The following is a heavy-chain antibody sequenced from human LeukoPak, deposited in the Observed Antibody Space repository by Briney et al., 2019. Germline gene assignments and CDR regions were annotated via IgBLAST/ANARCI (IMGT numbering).Heavy chain of an antibody. CDR1: GFTFSSYA. V-gene: IGHV3-48*04. J-gene: IGHJ4*02. Sequence: GGSPRLSCAASGFTFSSYAMSWVRQAPGKGLEWVSYISSSTSTIYYADSVKGRFTISRDNAKNSLYLQMNSLRAEDTAVYYCARDPFYGSGSYFPEFDYWGQGTLVTVSS. CDR3: ARDPFYGSGSYFPEFDY. D-gene: IGHD3-10*01. CDR2: ISSSTSTI.